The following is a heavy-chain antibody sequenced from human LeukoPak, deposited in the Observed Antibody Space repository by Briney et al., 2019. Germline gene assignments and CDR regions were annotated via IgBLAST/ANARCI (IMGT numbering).Heavy chain of an antibody. Sequence: GGSLRLSCAASGFTFSDHYIDWVRQARGKGLEGVGRTRHKAESYKTEYAASVKGRFTISRDDSKKSLYLQMNSLKTEDTAVYYCARESSIFGVVARSYMDVWGKGTTVTVSS. J-gene: IGHJ6*03. V-gene: IGHV3-72*01. D-gene: IGHD3-3*01. CDR1: GFTFSDHY. CDR3: ARESSIFGVVARSYMDV. CDR2: TRHKAESYKT.